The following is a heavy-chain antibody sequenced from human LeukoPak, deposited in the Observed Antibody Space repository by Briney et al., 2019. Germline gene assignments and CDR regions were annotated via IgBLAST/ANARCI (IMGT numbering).Heavy chain of an antibody. CDR1: GYTFTSYY. CDR3: AKDPADYGGLNWFDP. V-gene: IGHV1-46*01. J-gene: IGHJ5*02. Sequence: ASVKVSCKASGYTFTSYYMHWVRQAPGQGLEWMGIINPSGGSTSYAQKFQGRVTMTRDMSTSTVYMELSSLRSEDTAVYYCAKDPADYGGLNWFDPWGQGTLVTVSS. CDR2: INPSGGST. D-gene: IGHD4-23*01.